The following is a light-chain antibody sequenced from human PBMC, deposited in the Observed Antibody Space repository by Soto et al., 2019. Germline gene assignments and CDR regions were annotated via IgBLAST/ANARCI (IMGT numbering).Light chain of an antibody. CDR1: QSISTY. CDR2: AAS. CDR3: QQTYSTPIT. V-gene: IGKV1-39*01. Sequence: DIQMTQAPSSLSAPVGARVTITCLASQSISTYLNWYQQRPGKAPKLLIYAASSLQSGVPSRFSGSGSGTDFTLTISSLQPEDFVTYYCQQTYSTPITFGQGTRLEIK. J-gene: IGKJ5*01.